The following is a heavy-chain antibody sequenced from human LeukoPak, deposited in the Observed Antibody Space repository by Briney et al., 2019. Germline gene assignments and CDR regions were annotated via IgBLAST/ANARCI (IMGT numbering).Heavy chain of an antibody. CDR3: AREGYFYGMDV. CDR2: ISHTGST. D-gene: IGHD2/OR15-2a*01. CDR1: GGSISSGGFS. V-gene: IGHV4-30-2*01. Sequence: SETLSLTCAVSGGSISSGGFSWRWIRQPPGKGLECIVSISHTGSTYYNPSLKSRVTISADSSNNQSSLKLSTVTAADTAVYYCAREGYFYGMDVWGQATTVTVSS. J-gene: IGHJ6*02.